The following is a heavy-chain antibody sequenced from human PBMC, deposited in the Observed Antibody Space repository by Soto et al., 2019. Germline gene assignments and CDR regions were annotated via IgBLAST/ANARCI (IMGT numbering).Heavy chain of an antibody. CDR2: ISSNGGST. D-gene: IGHD6-13*01. J-gene: IGHJ6*02. Sequence: GGSLRLSCSASGFTFSSYAMHWVRQAPGKGLEYVSAISSNGGSTYYADSVKGRFTISRDNSKNTLYLQMSSLRAEDTAVYYGVRGYSSSWSPYYYGMDVWGQGTTVTVSS. CDR3: VRGYSSSWSPYYYGMDV. CDR1: GFTFSSYA. V-gene: IGHV3-64D*08.